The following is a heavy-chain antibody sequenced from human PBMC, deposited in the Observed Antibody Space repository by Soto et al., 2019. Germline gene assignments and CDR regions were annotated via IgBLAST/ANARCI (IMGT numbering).Heavy chain of an antibody. CDR3: ARGQPRSVLSTSQVTAYWFDP. CDR1: GGSIGSYFNNYY. Sequence: QVQLQQWGAGLLKPSETLSLTCAVYGGSIGSYFNNYYWSWIRQTPGKGLEWIGEINYGGTTNYNPSLKTRISISINTSKNQFSLMVKSVTAADTATYYCARGQPRSVLSTSQVTAYWFDPWGQGTLVSVSS. D-gene: IGHD2-21*02. J-gene: IGHJ5*02. CDR2: INYGGTT. V-gene: IGHV4-34*01.